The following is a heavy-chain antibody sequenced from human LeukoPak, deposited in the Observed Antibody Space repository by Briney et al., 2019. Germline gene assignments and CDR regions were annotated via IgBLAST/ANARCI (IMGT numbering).Heavy chain of an antibody. CDR3: ARAPTSGSTVVDY. Sequence: SETLSLTCAVYGGSFSGYYWSWIRQPPGKGLEWIGEINHSGSTNYNPSLKSRVTISADTSKNQFSLKLSSVTAADTAVYYCARAPTSGSTVVDYWGQGTLVTVSS. J-gene: IGHJ4*02. CDR2: INHSGST. CDR1: GGSFSGYY. V-gene: IGHV4-34*01. D-gene: IGHD4-23*01.